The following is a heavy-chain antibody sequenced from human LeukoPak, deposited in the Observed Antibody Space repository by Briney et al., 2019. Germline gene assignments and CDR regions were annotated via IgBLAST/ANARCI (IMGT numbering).Heavy chain of an antibody. CDR2: ISDYNGNK. V-gene: IGHV1-18*01. Sequence: GASVKVSYKASGYTFTSYGISWVRQAPGQGLEWMGWISDYNGNKNYAQKLQGRVTMTTDTSTSTAYMELRSLRSDDTAVYYCARRRRHDYGDYWGQGTLVTVSS. CDR3: ARRRRHDYGDY. J-gene: IGHJ4*02. CDR1: GYTFTSYG.